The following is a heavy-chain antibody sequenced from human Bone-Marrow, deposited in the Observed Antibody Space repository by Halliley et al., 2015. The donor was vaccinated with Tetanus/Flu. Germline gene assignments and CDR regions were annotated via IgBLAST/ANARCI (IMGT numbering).Heavy chain of an antibody. CDR3: VRGTISAPGKDY. V-gene: IGHV3-74*03. J-gene: IGHJ4*02. D-gene: IGHD6-13*01. CDR2: VDGDGRIT. Sequence: AASGFTFSTYWMHWVRQAPGKGLVWVSRVDGDGRITQYADSVKGRFTMSRDNAKNTLYLDLNSLRTEDTAVYYCVRGTISAPGKDYWGQGTLVTVSS. CDR1: GFTFSTYW.